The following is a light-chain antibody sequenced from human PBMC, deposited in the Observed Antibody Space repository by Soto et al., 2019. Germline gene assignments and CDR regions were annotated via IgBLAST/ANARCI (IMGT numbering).Light chain of an antibody. J-gene: IGKJ4*01. CDR2: KAS. V-gene: IGKV1-5*03. CDR3: QQYDSYPLT. Sequence: DIQMTQSPSTLSASVGDRVTITCRASQSISSWLAWYQQKPGKAPNLLIYKASTLESGVPSRFSGSGSGTEFTLTVSSLQPDDFATYCCQQYDSYPLTFGGGTKVDIK. CDR1: QSISSW.